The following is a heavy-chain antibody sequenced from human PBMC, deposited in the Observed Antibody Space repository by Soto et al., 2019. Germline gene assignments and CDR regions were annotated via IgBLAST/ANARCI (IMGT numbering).Heavy chain of an antibody. J-gene: IGHJ4*02. CDR1: GLTFNTYS. D-gene: IGHD4-17*01. V-gene: IGHV3-33*01. Sequence: GGSLRPSCEASGLTFNTYSMHWVRQPPGKGLEWLAAIWYDGTQKYYADSVKGRFIISRDNSKKTLYLEMNSLRAEDTAVYYCARAGGTTVTGLWHFDSWGQGTLVTVSS. CDR2: IWYDGTQK. CDR3: ARAGGTTVTGLWHFDS.